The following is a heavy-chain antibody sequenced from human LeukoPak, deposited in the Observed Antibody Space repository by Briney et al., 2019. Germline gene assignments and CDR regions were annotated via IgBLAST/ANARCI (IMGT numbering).Heavy chain of an antibody. J-gene: IGHJ4*02. Sequence: PGRSLRLSCAASGFTFSSYVMHWVRQAPGKGLEWVAIISYDGSNEYYADSVKGRFTISRDNSKNTLYLQMNSLRAEDTAVYYCAKSRRDAYNYVEDYWGQGTLVTVSS. V-gene: IGHV3-30*04. D-gene: IGHD5-24*01. CDR3: AKSRRDAYNYVEDY. CDR2: ISYDGSNE. CDR1: GFTFSSYV.